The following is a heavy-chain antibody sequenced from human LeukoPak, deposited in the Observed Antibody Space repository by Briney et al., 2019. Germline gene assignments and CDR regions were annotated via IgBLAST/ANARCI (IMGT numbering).Heavy chain of an antibody. V-gene: IGHV4-31*03. D-gene: IGHD5-12*01. J-gene: IGHJ4*02. Sequence: PSETLSLTCTVSGASISDAAYYWSWIRQHPGEGLEWIGYIYYSGSTSYFPSLKSRVSISVDTSKNHFSLKLTSVTAADTAVYYCARAGGYEGTVDYWGQGTLVTVSS. CDR3: ARAGGYEGTVDY. CDR1: GASISDAAYY. CDR2: IYYSGST.